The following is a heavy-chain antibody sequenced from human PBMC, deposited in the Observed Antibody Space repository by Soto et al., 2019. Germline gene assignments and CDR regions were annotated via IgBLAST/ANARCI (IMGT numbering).Heavy chain of an antibody. CDR1: GDTFNFYT. V-gene: IGHV1-69*02. J-gene: IGHJ4*02. D-gene: IGHD3-10*01. CDR3: ATSFGSGSRAFDY. CDR2: FNPGLSFS. Sequence: QVQLVQSGAEVKKPGSSVKVSCKASGDTFNFYTINWVRQAPGLGLEWMGRFNPGLSFSNSALKFQGRVTLTADKSTSTAYMVLSSLRSEDTAIYYCATSFGSGSRAFDYWGQGALVTVSS.